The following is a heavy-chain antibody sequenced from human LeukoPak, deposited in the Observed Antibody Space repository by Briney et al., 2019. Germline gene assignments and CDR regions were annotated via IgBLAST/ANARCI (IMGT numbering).Heavy chain of an antibody. CDR1: GGSITSSSYY. Sequence: SETLSLTCTLFGGSITSSSYYWGWIRQPPGKGLEWVGSIYYSGSTYYNPSLKSRVTISVDTSKNQFSLKLSSVTAADTAVYYCARLYDSSGYWVRYFDYWGQGTLVTVSS. V-gene: IGHV4-39*01. D-gene: IGHD3-22*01. CDR2: IYYSGST. J-gene: IGHJ4*02. CDR3: ARLYDSSGYWVRYFDY.